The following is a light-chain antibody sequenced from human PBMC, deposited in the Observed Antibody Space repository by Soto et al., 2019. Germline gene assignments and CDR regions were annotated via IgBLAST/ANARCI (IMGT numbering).Light chain of an antibody. CDR2: DVS. V-gene: IGLV2-14*03. J-gene: IGLJ2*01. Sequence: QSALTQPASVSGSPGQSITISCTGTSSDVGGYNYVSWYQQHPGKAPKLIIYDVSNRPSGVSNRFSGSKSGNTASLTISGLQAEDEADYYCSSYTSSSTLVFGGGTKLNVL. CDR1: SSDVGGYNY. CDR3: SSYTSSSTLV.